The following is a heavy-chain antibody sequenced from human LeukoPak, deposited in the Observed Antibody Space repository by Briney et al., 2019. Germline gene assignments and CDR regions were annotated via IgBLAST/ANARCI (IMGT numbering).Heavy chain of an antibody. J-gene: IGHJ4*02. V-gene: IGHV3-23*01. CDR3: APARVVPAAFDY. D-gene: IGHD2-2*01. Sequence: QAGGSLRLSCAASGFTFSTYAMSWVRQAPGKGLEWVSAISGSGDGTYYADSVKGRFTISRDNSKNTLYLQMNSLRAEDTAVYYCAPARVVPAAFDYWGQGTLVTVSS. CDR2: ISGSGDGT. CDR1: GFTFSTYA.